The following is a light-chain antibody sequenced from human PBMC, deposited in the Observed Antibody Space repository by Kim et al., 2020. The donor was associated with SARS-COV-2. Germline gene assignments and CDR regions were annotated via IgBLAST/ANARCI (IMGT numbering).Light chain of an antibody. Sequence: LSPGERATLSCRASQSVSSDLAWYQQKPGQAPGLLIYEAANRATGMPARFSGSGSGTDFTLTISSLEPEDFAVYYCQQRSNWPRTFGRGTKVEIK. CDR3: QQRSNWPRT. J-gene: IGKJ4*01. CDR2: EAA. V-gene: IGKV3-11*01. CDR1: QSVSSD.